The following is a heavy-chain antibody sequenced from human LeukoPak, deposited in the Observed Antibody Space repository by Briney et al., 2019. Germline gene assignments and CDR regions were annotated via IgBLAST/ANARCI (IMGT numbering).Heavy chain of an antibody. V-gene: IGHV1-2*02. CDR1: GYTFTGYY. CDR3: AGRSRSRYSSGWYEVDY. J-gene: IGHJ4*02. D-gene: IGHD6-19*01. CDR2: INPNSGGT. Sequence: GASVKVSCKASGYTFTGYYMHWVRQAPGQGLEWMGWINPNSGGTNYAQKFQGRVTMTRDTSISTAYMELSRLRSDDTAVYYCAGRSRSRYSSGWYEVDYWGQGTLVTVSS.